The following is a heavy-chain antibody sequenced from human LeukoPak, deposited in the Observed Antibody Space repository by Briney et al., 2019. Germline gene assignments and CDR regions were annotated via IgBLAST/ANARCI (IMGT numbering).Heavy chain of an antibody. D-gene: IGHD6-19*01. V-gene: IGHV3-15*01. J-gene: IGHJ4*02. CDR3: ATGLRSSGF. CDR2: IKSKTDGGTP. CDR1: GFPFSDAW. Sequence: GESLKISCVASGFPFSDAWMTWVRQAPGKGLEWVGRIKSKTDGGTPDYTAPVKGRFTVSRDDSKNTLYLQMNSLKTEDTAMYYCATGLRSSGFWGQGTLVTVSS.